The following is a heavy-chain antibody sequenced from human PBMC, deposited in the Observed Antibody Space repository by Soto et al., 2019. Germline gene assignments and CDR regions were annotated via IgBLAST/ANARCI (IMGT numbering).Heavy chain of an antibody. D-gene: IGHD2-2*01. CDR1: GYTFTSYY. J-gene: IGHJ4*02. CDR2: INPSGGST. CDR3: ARGSDIVVVPAAATPPDDY. V-gene: IGHV1-46*03. Sequence: ASVKVSCKASGYTFTSYYMHWVRQAPGQGLEWMGIINPSGGSTSYAQKFQGRVTMTRDTSTSTVYMELSSLRSEDTAVYYCARGSDIVVVPAAATPPDDYWGQGTLVTVSS.